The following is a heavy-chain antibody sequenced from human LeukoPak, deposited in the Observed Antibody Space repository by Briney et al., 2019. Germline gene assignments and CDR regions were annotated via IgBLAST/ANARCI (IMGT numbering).Heavy chain of an antibody. D-gene: IGHD5-12*01. J-gene: IGHJ4*02. CDR3: ARDYRGYSGYGYFDY. V-gene: IGHV1-2*02. CDR1: GYTFTGYY. CDR2: INPNSGGT. Sequence: ASVKVSRKASGYTFTGYYMHWVRQAPGQGLERMGWINPNSGGTDYAQKFQGRVTMTRDTSINTAYMELRSLRSDDTAVYYCARDYRGYSGYGYFDYWGQGTLVTVSS.